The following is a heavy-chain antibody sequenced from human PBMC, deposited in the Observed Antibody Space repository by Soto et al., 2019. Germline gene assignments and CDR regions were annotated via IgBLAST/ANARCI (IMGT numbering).Heavy chain of an antibody. V-gene: IGHV3-53*02. J-gene: IGHJ6*02. CDR3: ARDLRGRWGMDV. CDR2: IYSGGST. D-gene: IGHD3-16*01. CDR1: GFTVSSNY. Sequence: EVQLVETGGGSIQPGGSLRLSCAASGFTVSSNYMSWVRQAPGKGLEWVSVIYSGGSTYYADSVKGRFTISRDNSKNTLYLQMNSLRAEDTAVYYCARDLRGRWGMDVWGQGTTVTVSS.